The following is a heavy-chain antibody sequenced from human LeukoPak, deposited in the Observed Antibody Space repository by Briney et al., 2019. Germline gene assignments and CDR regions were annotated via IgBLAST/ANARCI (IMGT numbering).Heavy chain of an antibody. CDR2: INHSGST. CDR3: ARPAYSSSV. V-gene: IGHV4-34*01. J-gene: IGHJ1*01. Sequence: PSETLSLTCAVYVGSFSGYYWSWIRQPPGKGLEWIGEINHSGSTNYNPSLKSRVTISVDTSKNQFSLKLSSVTAADTAVYYCARPAYSSSVWGQGTLVTVSS. D-gene: IGHD6-6*01. CDR1: VGSFSGYY.